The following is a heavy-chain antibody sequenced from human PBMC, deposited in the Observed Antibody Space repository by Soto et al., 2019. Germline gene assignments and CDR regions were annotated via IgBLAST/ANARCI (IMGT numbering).Heavy chain of an antibody. D-gene: IGHD6-13*01. CDR1: GFTFSSYA. Sequence: GGSLRLSCAASGFTFSSYALSCVRQAPGKGLEWFSAISGSGGSTYYADSVKGRFTISRDNSKNTLYLQMNSLRAEDTAVYYCAKSEAAAGTHDYGGQGTLVTVSS. J-gene: IGHJ4*02. CDR3: AKSEAAAGTHDY. V-gene: IGHV3-23*01. CDR2: ISGSGGST.